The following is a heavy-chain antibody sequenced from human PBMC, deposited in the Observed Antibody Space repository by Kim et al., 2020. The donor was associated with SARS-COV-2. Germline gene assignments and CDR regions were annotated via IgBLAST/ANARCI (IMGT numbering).Heavy chain of an antibody. CDR2: IQDNGSRT. V-gene: IGHV3-33*05. J-gene: IGHJ4*02. CDR3: ARDLSYGSLLFDN. CDR1: GFTFTTYG. D-gene: IGHD5-18*01. Sequence: GGSLRLSCGASGFTFTTYGFHWVRQAPGKGLEWVAAIQDNGSRTYYADSVKGRFTISRDNSKNTVYLQMNSLRGDDMAMYHCARDLSYGSLLFDNWGQGTLVTVSS.